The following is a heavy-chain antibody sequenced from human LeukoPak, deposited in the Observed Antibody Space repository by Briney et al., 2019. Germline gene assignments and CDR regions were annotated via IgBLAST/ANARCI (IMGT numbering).Heavy chain of an antibody. CDR1: GITFSNYA. CDR2: ISGSAHKI. D-gene: IGHD5-18*01. J-gene: IGHJ4*02. Sequence: GRSLRLSCVASGITFSNYAVSWVRQAPEKGLDWVSVISGSAHKIRYADSVKGRFTISRDNSENIVYLQMNSLRVEDTAVYYCAGRPTGYSSGYIHWGQGTLVTVSS. CDR3: AGRPTGYSSGYIH. V-gene: IGHV3-23*01.